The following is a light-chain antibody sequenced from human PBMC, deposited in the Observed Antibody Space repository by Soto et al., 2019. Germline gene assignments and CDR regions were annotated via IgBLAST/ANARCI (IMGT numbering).Light chain of an antibody. V-gene: IGKV3-15*01. Sequence: EILMTQSPATLSVSPGERATLSCRASQSIGSKLAWYQQKRGQAPRLLFYGASNRPSGIPARFGASGSGTDFTLTISSLQSEDFAVYSCQQYDNWPPTFGGGTKVEIK. CDR1: QSIGSK. J-gene: IGKJ4*01. CDR2: GAS. CDR3: QQYDNWPPT.